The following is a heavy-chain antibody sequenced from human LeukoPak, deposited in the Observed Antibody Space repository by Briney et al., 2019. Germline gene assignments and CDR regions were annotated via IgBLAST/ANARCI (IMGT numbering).Heavy chain of an antibody. Sequence: SETLSLTCTVSGGCIGYYYWSWIRQPPGKGLEWIGYIYYSGSTNYNPSLKSRVTISVDTSKNQFSLKLSSVTAADTAVYYCAGTSSGWYYLEWWGQGTPVTVSS. CDR1: GGCIGYYY. CDR3: AGTSSGWYYLEW. D-gene: IGHD6-19*01. V-gene: IGHV4-59*01. CDR2: IYYSGST. J-gene: IGHJ4*02.